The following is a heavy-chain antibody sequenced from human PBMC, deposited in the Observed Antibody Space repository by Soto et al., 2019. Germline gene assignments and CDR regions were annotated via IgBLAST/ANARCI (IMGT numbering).Heavy chain of an antibody. CDR2: ISAYNGNT. CDR3: ARDRSNYDVNWFDP. J-gene: IGHJ5*02. Sequence: GSVNFSFKASGYTFTSYGISWVRQALGQGLEWMGWISAYNGNTNYAQKLHGRVTRTTDTCTSTAYRERRSLRSDETAVYYWARDRSNYDVNWFDPWGQGSVVTDSS. V-gene: IGHV1-18*04. CDR1: GYTFTSYG. D-gene: IGHD3-22*01.